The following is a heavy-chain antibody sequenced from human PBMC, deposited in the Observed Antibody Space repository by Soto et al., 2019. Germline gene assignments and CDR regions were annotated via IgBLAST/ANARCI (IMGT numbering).Heavy chain of an antibody. V-gene: IGHV6-1*01. J-gene: IGHJ6*02. CDR2: TYYRSKWYN. D-gene: IGHD1-1*01. CDR1: GDSVSSNSAA. Sequence: SRTLSLTCAISGDSVSSNSAAWNWIRQSPSRGLEWLGRTYYRSKWYNDYAVSVKSRITINPDTSKNQFSLQLNSVTPEDTAVYYCARLEAWNYYYYYGMDVWGQGTTVTVYS. CDR3: ARLEAWNYYYYYGMDV.